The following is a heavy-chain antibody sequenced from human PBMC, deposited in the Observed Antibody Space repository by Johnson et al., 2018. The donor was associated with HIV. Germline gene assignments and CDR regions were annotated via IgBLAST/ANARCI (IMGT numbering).Heavy chain of an antibody. CDR1: GFTVSSNY. Sequence: VQLVESGGGVVQPGRSLRLSCAASGFTVSSNYMSWVRQAPGKGLEWVSVIYSGGSTYYADSVKGRFTISRDNSKNTLYLQMNSLRAEDTALYYCAKDMGYSSFGYGFDIWGQGTMVTVSS. D-gene: IGHD6-19*01. CDR3: AKDMGYSSFGYGFDI. J-gene: IGHJ3*02. CDR2: IYSGGST. V-gene: IGHV3-53*01.